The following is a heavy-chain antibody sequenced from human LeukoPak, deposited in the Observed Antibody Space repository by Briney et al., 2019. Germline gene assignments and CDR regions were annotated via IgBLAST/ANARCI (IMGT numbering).Heavy chain of an antibody. Sequence: GASVKVSCKASGYTFTSYAMNWVRQAPGQGLEWMGWINTNTGNPTYAQGFTGRFVFSLDTSVSTAYLQISSLKAEDTAVYYCARDTPHYDSSGYYYSYRRMIDYWGQGTLVTVSS. D-gene: IGHD3-22*01. J-gene: IGHJ4*02. CDR3: ARDTPHYDSSGYYYSYRRMIDY. CDR2: INTNTGNP. V-gene: IGHV7-4-1*02. CDR1: GYTFTSYA.